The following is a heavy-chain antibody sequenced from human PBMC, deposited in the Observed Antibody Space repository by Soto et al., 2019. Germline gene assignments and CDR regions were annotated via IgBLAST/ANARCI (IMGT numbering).Heavy chain of an antibody. CDR1: GFTVNDYG. CDR2: LAHDGRTT. J-gene: IGHJ5*02. D-gene: IGHD6-19*01. CDR3: ARDWGSRGWYNWFDP. Sequence: QVQLVESGGGVVQPGRSLRLSCAASGFTVNDYGMHWVRQAPGKGLEWVAILAHDGRTTYFGDSVRGRFTVSRDESENTLYLQMDNLRTDDTAIYYCARDWGSRGWYNWFDPWGQGIPVTVSS. V-gene: IGHV3-30*03.